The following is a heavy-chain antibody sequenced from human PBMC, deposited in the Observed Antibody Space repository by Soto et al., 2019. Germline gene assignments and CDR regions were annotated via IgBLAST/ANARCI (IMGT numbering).Heavy chain of an antibody. CDR3: ARHGEGYCSGGSCYPNSFDY. V-gene: IGHV4-59*08. Sequence: QVQLQESGPGLVKPSETLSLTCTVSGGSISSYYWSWIRQPPGKGLEWIGYIYYSGSTNYNPSLKSRVTISVDTSKNQFSLKLSSVTAANTAVYYCARHGEGYCSGGSCYPNSFDYWGQGTLVTVSS. CDR1: GGSISSYY. D-gene: IGHD2-15*01. CDR2: IYYSGST. J-gene: IGHJ4*02.